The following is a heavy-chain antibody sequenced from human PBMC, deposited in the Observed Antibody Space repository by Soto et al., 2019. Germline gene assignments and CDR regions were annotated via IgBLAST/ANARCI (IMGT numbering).Heavy chain of an antibody. D-gene: IGHD1-26*01. Sequence: SETLSLTCTVSGGSVSSGNYYWSWIRQPPGKGLEWIGYFYYSGITNYNPSLKNRVTISVDTSKNQFSLNLSSVTTADTAVYYCAVPPPWEPRPFQHWGQGTLVTVSS. CDR3: AVPPPWEPRPFQH. J-gene: IGHJ1*01. V-gene: IGHV4-61*01. CDR1: GGSVSSGNYY. CDR2: FYYSGIT.